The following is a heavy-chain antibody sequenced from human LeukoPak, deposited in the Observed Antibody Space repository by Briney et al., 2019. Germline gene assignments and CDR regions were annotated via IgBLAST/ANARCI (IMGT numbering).Heavy chain of an antibody. J-gene: IGHJ2*01. V-gene: IGHV1-8*01. CDR3: AKNMGYGDYWYFDL. Sequence: AASVKVSCKASGYTFTSYDINWVRQATGQGLEWMGWMNPNSGNTGYAQKFQGRVTMTRNTSISTAYMELSSLRSEDTAVYYCAKNMGYGDYWYFDLWGRGTLVTVSS. CDR1: GYTFTSYD. D-gene: IGHD4-17*01. CDR2: MNPNSGNT.